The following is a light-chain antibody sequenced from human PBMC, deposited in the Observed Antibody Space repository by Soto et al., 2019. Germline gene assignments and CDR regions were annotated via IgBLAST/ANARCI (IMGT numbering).Light chain of an antibody. CDR1: QGIRNY. CDR3: QQYHTLYS. V-gene: IGKV1-33*01. CDR2: DVS. Sequence: DIQMTQSPSSLSASVGDRVTITCQANQGIRNYLNWYQQKPGKAPKLLIHDVSYLETGVPARFSGSGSGTDFTFSINNLQPEDIATYYCQQYHTLYSFGGGTKVEI. J-gene: IGKJ4*01.